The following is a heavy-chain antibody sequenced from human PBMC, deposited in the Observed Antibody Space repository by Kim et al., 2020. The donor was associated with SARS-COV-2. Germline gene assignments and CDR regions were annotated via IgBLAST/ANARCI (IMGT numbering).Heavy chain of an antibody. J-gene: IGHJ4*02. CDR1: GGSISSSSYY. CDR3: ARQDYLNYDFWSGYYI. D-gene: IGHD3-3*01. V-gene: IGHV4-39*01. Sequence: SETLSLTCTVSGGSISSSSYYWGWIRQPPGKGLEWIGSIYYSGSTYYNPSLKSRVTISVDTSKNQFSLKLSSVTAADTAVYYCARQDYLNYDFWSGYYIWGQGTLVTVSS. CDR2: IYYSGST.